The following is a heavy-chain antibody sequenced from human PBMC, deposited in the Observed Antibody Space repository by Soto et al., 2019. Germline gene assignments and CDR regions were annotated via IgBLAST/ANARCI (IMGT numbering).Heavy chain of an antibody. CDR1: GDSISSDGYY. D-gene: IGHD2-15*01. CDR2: IYHSGNT. V-gene: IGHV4-31*03. Sequence: QVQLQESGPGLVKPSQTLSLTCTVSGDSISSDGYYWSWIRQHPGKGLEWIGYIYHSGNTYYNPSIKSXVTISADTSKNQVSLKVSSVTAADPAVYYCAREAAVEGMDVWGQGTTVTVS. CDR3: AREAAVEGMDV. J-gene: IGHJ6*02.